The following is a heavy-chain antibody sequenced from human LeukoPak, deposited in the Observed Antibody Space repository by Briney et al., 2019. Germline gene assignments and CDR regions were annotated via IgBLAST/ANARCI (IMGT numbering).Heavy chain of an antibody. Sequence: GGSLRLSCAASGFTFSSYWMSWVRQAPGKGLEWVANIKQDGSEKYYVDSVKGRFTISRDNAKNSLYLQMNSLRAEDTAVYYCARGDTMVRGVIIGSGYYYGMDVWGQGTTVTVSS. CDR2: IKQDGSEK. CDR3: ARGDTMVRGVIIGSGYYYGMDV. J-gene: IGHJ6*02. V-gene: IGHV3-7*01. D-gene: IGHD3-10*01. CDR1: GFTFSSYW.